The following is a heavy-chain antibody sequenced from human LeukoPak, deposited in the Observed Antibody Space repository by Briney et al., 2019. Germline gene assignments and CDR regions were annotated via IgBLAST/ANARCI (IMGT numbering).Heavy chain of an antibody. V-gene: IGHV1-24*01. D-gene: IGHD3-3*01. CDR1: GYTLTELS. CDR3: ARDTIFGVVLEPHGMDV. J-gene: IGHJ6*02. Sequence: ASVKVSCKVSGYTLTELSMHWVRQAPGKGLEWMGGFDPEDGETIYAQKFQGRVTMTEDTSTDTAYMELSSLRSEDTAVYYCARDTIFGVVLEPHGMDVWGQGTTVTVSS. CDR2: FDPEDGET.